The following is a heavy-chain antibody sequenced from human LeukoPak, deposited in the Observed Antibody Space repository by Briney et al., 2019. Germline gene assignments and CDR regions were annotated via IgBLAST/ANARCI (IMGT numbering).Heavy chain of an antibody. CDR3: VRDGGNYDPFDV. CDR1: GFTFSNYA. V-gene: IGHV3-48*04. J-gene: IGHJ3*01. Sequence: GGSLRLSCAASGFTFSNYAMIWVRQAPGKGLEWVLYISISSITMYYADSVKGRFTISRDDAQNSLYLQMNSLRAEDTAVYYCVRDGGNYDPFDVWGQGTMVTVSS. D-gene: IGHD1-7*01. CDR2: ISISSITM.